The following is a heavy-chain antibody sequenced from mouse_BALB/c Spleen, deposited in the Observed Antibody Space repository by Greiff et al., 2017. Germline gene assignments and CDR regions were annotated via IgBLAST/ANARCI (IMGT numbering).Heavy chain of an antibody. CDR2: INPSTGYT. CDR1: GYTFTSYW. J-gene: IGHJ4*01. CDR3: ARGLLFYAMDY. Sequence: QVQLQQSGAELAKPGASVKMSCKASGYTFTSYWMHWVKQRPGQGLEWIGYINPSTGYTEYNQKFKDKATLTADKSSSTAYMQLSSLTSEDSAVYYCARGLLFYAMDYWGQGTSVTVSS. D-gene: IGHD1-1*01. V-gene: IGHV1-7*01.